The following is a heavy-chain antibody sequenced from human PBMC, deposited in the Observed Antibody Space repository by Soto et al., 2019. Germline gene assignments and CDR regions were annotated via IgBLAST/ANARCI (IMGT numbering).Heavy chain of an antibody. CDR2: ISSSGTI. CDR3: ARDRKLVIPGNYYYYGLDF. Sequence: PSETLSLTCSVSGGSIRDYFWTWVRQPPGKGLEWIGYISSSGTIKYNSSLKSRVTISLDTSRNHFSLKLSSVTTADTAVYFCARDRKLVIPGNYYYYGLDFWGLGTSVSVS. CDR1: GGSIRDYF. J-gene: IGHJ6*02. D-gene: IGHD2-21*01. V-gene: IGHV4-59*01.